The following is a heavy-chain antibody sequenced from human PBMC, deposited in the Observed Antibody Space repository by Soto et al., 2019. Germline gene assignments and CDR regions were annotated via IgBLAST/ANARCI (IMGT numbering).Heavy chain of an antibody. J-gene: IGHJ6*02. Sequence: ASVKVSCKASGGTFSSYAISWVRQAPGQGLEWTGGIIPIFGTANYAQKFQGRVTITADESTSTAYMELSSLRSEDTAVYYCARDREAVAGTSGGMDVWGQGTTVTVYS. CDR2: IIPIFGTA. CDR1: GGTFSSYA. CDR3: ARDREAVAGTSGGMDV. D-gene: IGHD6-19*01. V-gene: IGHV1-69*13.